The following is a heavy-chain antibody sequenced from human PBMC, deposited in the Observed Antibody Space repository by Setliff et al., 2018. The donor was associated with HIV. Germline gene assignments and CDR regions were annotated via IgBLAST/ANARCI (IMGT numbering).Heavy chain of an antibody. Sequence: GGSLRLSCVASGFTFSNSAMAWVRQAPGKGLEWVANIKGDGSDQYYMDSVRGRFIISRDNAKKSVYLQMSSLRAEDTAVYYCATDGSAFDRWGQGTLVTVSS. CDR2: IKGDGSDQ. CDR3: ATDGSAFDR. D-gene: IGHD3-10*01. J-gene: IGHJ4*02. V-gene: IGHV3-7*03. CDR1: GFTFSNSA.